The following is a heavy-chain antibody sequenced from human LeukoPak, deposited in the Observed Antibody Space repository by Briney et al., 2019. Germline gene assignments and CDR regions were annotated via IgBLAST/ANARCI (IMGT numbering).Heavy chain of an antibody. V-gene: IGHV3-30*02. CDR1: GFTFSSYG. J-gene: IGHJ3*02. Sequence: PGGSLRLSCAASGFTFSSYGMHWVRQAPGKGLEWVAFIRYDGSNKYYADSVKGRFTISRDNSKNTLYLQMNSLRAEDTAVYYCARETLGVTAFDIWGQGTMVTVSS. CDR3: ARETLGVTAFDI. D-gene: IGHD2-21*02. CDR2: IRYDGSNK.